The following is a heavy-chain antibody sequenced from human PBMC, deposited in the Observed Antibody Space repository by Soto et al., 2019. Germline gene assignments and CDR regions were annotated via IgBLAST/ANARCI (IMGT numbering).Heavy chain of an antibody. CDR2: IYYSGST. CDR3: ARDLAVAGLYNWFDP. CDR1: GGSISSYY. V-gene: IGHV4-59*01. D-gene: IGHD6-19*01. Sequence: QVQLQESSPGLVKPSETLSLTCTVSGGSISSYYWSWIRQPPGKGLEWIGYIYYSGSTNYNPSLKSRVTISVDTSKNQFSLKLSSVTAADTAVYYCARDLAVAGLYNWFDPWGQGTLVTVSS. J-gene: IGHJ5*02.